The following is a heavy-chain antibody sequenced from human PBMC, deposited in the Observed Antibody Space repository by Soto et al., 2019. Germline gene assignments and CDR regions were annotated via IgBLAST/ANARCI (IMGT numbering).Heavy chain of an antibody. J-gene: IGHJ4*02. CDR1: GFTFSSYG. Sequence: GGSLRLSCAASGFTFSSYGMHWVRQAPGKGLEWGAVIWYDGSNKYYADSVKGRFTISRDNSKNTLYLQMNRLRAEDPAVYYCAKNDPTLIGYCIGVSCPAGEPFDYWGQGTLVTVSS. CDR2: IWYDGSNK. CDR3: AKNDPTLIGYCIGVSCPAGEPFDY. D-gene: IGHD2-15*01. V-gene: IGHV3-33*06.